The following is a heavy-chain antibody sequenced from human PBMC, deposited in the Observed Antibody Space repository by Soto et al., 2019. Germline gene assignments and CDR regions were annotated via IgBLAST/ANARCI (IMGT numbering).Heavy chain of an antibody. CDR3: AKHNVVVPAAMLEDYFDY. CDR1: GFTFSSYA. J-gene: IGHJ4*02. CDR2: ISGSGGST. V-gene: IGHV3-23*01. D-gene: IGHD2-2*01. Sequence: GGSLRLSCAASGFTFSSYAMSWVRQAPGKGLEWVSAISGSGGSTYYADSVKGRFTISRDNSKNTLYLQMNSLRAEDTAVYYCAKHNVVVPAAMLEDYFDYWGQGTLVTVS.